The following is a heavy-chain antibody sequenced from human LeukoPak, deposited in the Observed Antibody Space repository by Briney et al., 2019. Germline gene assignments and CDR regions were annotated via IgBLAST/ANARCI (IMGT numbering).Heavy chain of an antibody. V-gene: IGHV4-39*07. J-gene: IGHJ4*02. CDR2: IFYSGST. D-gene: IGHD3-9*01. Sequence: PSETLSLTCTVSGGSISTSSYYWGWVRQPAGKGLEWIGNIFYSGSTYYSRAVKSQFTISLDTSRNQFSLKLSSVTAADTAVYYCARVKWDYDILTGSLDYWGQGTLVTVSS. CDR1: GGSISTSSYY. CDR3: ARVKWDYDILTGSLDY.